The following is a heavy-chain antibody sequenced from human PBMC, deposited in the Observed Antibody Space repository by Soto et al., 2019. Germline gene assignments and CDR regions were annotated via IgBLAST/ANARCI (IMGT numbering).Heavy chain of an antibody. D-gene: IGHD4-4*01. Sequence: PGESLKISCKGSGFIFRDYLMHWVRQAPGKGLVWVSRISTDGSSASYADSVKGRFTISRDNAKNMLYLQMHSLRDEDTAVYFCARDGYSGFDNWGQGTLVTVSS. CDR3: ARDGYSGFDN. V-gene: IGHV3-74*01. CDR1: GFIFRDYL. CDR2: ISTDGSSA. J-gene: IGHJ4*02.